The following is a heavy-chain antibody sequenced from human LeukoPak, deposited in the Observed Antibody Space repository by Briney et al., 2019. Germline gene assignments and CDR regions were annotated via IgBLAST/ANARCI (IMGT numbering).Heavy chain of an antibody. CDR3: ARDNSVGDTAWWFDP. CDR1: GFTSTGST. J-gene: IGHJ5*02. Sequence: ASVKVSCKASGFTSTGSTLHWVRQAPGQGLEWMGMINPSGGSTSYAQKFQGRVTMTRDMSTSTDYMELISLRSEDTAVYYCARDNSVGDTAWWFDPWGQGTLVTVSS. V-gene: IGHV1-46*01. D-gene: IGHD1-26*01. CDR2: INPSGGST.